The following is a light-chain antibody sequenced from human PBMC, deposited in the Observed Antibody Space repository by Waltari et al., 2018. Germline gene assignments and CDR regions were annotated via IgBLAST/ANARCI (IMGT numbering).Light chain of an antibody. Sequence: SYVLTQPPSVSVAPGGTARLTCGGDDIGITSVHWYQQRPGQAPLLVIYYDTNRPSGIPGRFSAYNSGNTATLTISRVEAGDEADYYCQVWDTDSDQAVFGGGTKLTVL. J-gene: IGLJ3*02. CDR2: YDT. CDR3: QVWDTDSDQAV. CDR1: DIGITS. V-gene: IGLV3-21*04.